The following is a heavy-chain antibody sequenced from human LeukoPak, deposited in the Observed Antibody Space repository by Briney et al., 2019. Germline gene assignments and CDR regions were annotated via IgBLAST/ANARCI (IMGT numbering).Heavy chain of an antibody. CDR3: ARILRGGIAVARTGVDY. D-gene: IGHD6-19*01. V-gene: IGHV4-39*01. CDR1: GGSISSSSYY. Sequence: AETLCLTCTVSGGSISSSSYYWGWIRQPPGKGLEWIGSIYYSGSTYYNPSLKSRVTISVDTSKNQFSLKLSSVTAADTAVYYCARILRGGIAVARTGVDYWGKGTRDSLSS. J-gene: IGHJ4*02. CDR2: IYYSGST.